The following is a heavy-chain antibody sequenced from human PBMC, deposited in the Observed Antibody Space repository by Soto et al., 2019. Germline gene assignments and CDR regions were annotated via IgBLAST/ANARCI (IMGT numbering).Heavy chain of an antibody. D-gene: IGHD6-19*01. CDR2: IIPIFGTA. J-gene: IGHJ4*02. Sequence: SVKVSCKASGGAFSSYAISWVRQAPGQGLEWMGGIIPIFGTANYAQKFQGRVTITADKSTSTAYMELSSLRSEDTAVYYCARSPYRYSSGWYSAYWGQGTLVTVSS. CDR1: GGAFSSYA. V-gene: IGHV1-69*06. CDR3: ARSPYRYSSGWYSAY.